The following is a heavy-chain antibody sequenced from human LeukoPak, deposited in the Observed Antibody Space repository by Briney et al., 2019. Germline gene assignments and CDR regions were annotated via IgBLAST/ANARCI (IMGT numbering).Heavy chain of an antibody. J-gene: IGHJ6*03. V-gene: IGHV4-4*02. CDR3: ARLTYYYGSGSYYTYMDV. CDR1: GGSISSSNW. D-gene: IGHD3-10*01. Sequence: SGTLSLTCAVSGGSISSSNWWSWVRQPPGKGLEWIGEIYHSGSTNYNPSLKSRVTISVDKSKNQFSLKLSSVTAADTAVYYCARLTYYYGSGSYYTYMDVWGKGTTVTVSS. CDR2: IYHSGST.